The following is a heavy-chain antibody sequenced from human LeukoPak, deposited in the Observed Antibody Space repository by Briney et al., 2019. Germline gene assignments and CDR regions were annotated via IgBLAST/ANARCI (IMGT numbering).Heavy chain of an antibody. CDR2: ISAYDGNT. J-gene: IGHJ3*02. Sequence: ASVKVSCKAPGYTFISYGINWVRQAPGQGLEWMGWISAYDGNTNYAQKLQGRVTMTTDTSTNTAYMDLRSLRSDDTAVYYCARGDLSGNSRDDAFDIWGQGTMVTISS. CDR3: ARGDLSGNSRDDAFDI. D-gene: IGHD4-23*01. V-gene: IGHV1-18*01. CDR1: GYTFISYG.